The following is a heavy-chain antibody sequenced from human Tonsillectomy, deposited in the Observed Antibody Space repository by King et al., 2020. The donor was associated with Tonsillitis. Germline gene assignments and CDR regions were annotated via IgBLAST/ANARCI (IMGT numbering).Heavy chain of an antibody. Sequence: VQLQQWGAGLLKPSETLSLTCAVYGGSFHNYYWNWIRQPPGKGLEWIGEINHSGSTNYNPSLKSRLTLSVDTSKNKFSLKLSSVTAADTAVYYCARFLSYDSSGPYYYYYLDVWGKGTTVTVSS. D-gene: IGHD3-22*01. CDR2: INHSGST. CDR3: ARFLSYDSSGPYYYYYLDV. CDR1: GGSFHNYY. V-gene: IGHV4-34*01. J-gene: IGHJ6*03.